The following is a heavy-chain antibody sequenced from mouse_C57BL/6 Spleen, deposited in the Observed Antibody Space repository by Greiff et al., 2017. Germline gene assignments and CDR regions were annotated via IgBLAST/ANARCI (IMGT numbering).Heavy chain of an antibody. CDR2: ISDGGSYT. J-gene: IGHJ4*01. Sequence: EVKVVESGGGLVKPGGSLKLSCAASGFTFSSYAMSWVRQTPEKRLEWVATISDGGSYTYYPDNVKGRFTISRDNAKNNLYLQMSHLKSEDTAMYYCARWGNYYGSSFSMDYWGQGTSVTVSS. D-gene: IGHD1-1*01. CDR1: GFTFSSYA. V-gene: IGHV5-4*03. CDR3: ARWGNYYGSSFSMDY.